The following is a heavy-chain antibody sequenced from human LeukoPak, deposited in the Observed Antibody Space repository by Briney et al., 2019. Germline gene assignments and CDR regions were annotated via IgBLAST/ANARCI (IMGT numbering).Heavy chain of an antibody. D-gene: IGHD2-21*01. J-gene: IGHJ4*02. CDR2: INTAGSST. V-gene: IGHV3-74*01. Sequence: PGGSLRLSCAASGFTFTSYWMHWVRQAPGKGLVWVSNINTAGSSTAYADFGNGRFTISRDNAKHTLYLQMNSLRGEDTAVSYCALFTPVVNNFDFWGQRTLVSVFS. CDR1: GFTFTSYW. CDR3: ALFTPVVNNFDF.